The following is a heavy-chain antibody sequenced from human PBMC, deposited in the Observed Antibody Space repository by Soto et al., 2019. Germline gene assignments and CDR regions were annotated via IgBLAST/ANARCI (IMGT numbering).Heavy chain of an antibody. D-gene: IGHD3-10*01. V-gene: IGHV1-18*01. CDR3: ARDEGYVSGSYPLYNWFEP. Sequence: ASVKVSCKASGYTFTSYGISWVRQAPGQGLEWMGWISAYNGNTNYAQKLQGRVTMTTDTSTSTAYMELRSLRSDDTAVYYCARDEGYVSGSYPLYNWFEPWGQGTLVTLSS. CDR1: GYTFTSYG. CDR2: ISAYNGNT. J-gene: IGHJ5*02.